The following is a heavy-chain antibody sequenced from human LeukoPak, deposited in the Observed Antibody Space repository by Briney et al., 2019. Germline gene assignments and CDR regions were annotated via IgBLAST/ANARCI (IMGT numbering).Heavy chain of an antibody. CDR2: IIPIFGTA. CDR3: ARGGLIYGDRNKYYYYGMDV. CDR1: GGTFSSYA. V-gene: IGHV1-69*13. D-gene: IGHD4-17*01. Sequence: SVKVSCKASGGTFSSYAIGWVRQAPGQGLEWMGGIIPIFGTANYAQKFQGRVTITADESTSTAYMELSSLRSEDTAVYYCARGGLIYGDRNKYYYYGMDVWGQGTTVTVSS. J-gene: IGHJ6*02.